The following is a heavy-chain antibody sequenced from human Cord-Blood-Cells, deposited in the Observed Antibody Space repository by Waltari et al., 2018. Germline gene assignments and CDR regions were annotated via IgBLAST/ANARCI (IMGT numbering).Heavy chain of an antibody. CDR1: GGSFSGYY. CDR2: NNHSGNT. V-gene: IGHV4-34*01. Sequence: QVQLQQWGAGLLKPSETLSLTCAVYGGSFSGYYWRWIRHPPGKGLEWIGENNHSGNTNYNPYHKSRGILSVDTSKNQISLKLSSVIAAYTAVYYCARGIYSSASAWGQGTLVTVSS. D-gene: IGHD6-6*01. J-gene: IGHJ4*02. CDR3: ARGIYSSASA.